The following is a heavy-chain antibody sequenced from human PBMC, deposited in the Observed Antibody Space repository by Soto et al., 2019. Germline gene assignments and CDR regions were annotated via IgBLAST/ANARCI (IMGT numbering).Heavy chain of an antibody. CDR2: ISSSSSYI. CDR1: GFTFSSYS. V-gene: IGHV3-21*01. D-gene: IGHD6-13*01. CDR3: ARAISSGWYCVDY. J-gene: IGHJ4*02. Sequence: GGSLRLSCAASGFTFSSYSMNWVRQAPGKGLEWVSSISSSSSYIYYADSVKGRFTISRDNAKNSLYLQMNSLRAEDTAVYYCARAISSGWYCVDYWGQGTLVTVSS.